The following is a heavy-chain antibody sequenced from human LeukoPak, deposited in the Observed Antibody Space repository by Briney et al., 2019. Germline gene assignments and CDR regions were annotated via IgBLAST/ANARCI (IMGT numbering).Heavy chain of an antibody. CDR3: ARGDMATNTHFDN. Sequence: GGSLRLSCAASGFTFSIYSINWVRQAPGKGLQLVSSISGSSNYIYYADSVKGRFTISRENDNNSVYLQMSSLRAEDTAVYYCARGDMATNTHFDNWGKGTMVTVSS. J-gene: IGHJ4*02. D-gene: IGHD5-24*01. CDR2: ISGSSNYI. V-gene: IGHV3-21*01. CDR1: GFTFSIYS.